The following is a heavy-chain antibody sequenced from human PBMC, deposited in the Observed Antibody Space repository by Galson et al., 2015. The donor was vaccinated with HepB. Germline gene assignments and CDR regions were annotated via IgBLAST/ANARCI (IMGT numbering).Heavy chain of an antibody. CDR2: ISYDGSNK. J-gene: IGHJ6*02. CDR3: AREVDYYYGMDV. Sequence: SLRLSCAASGFTFSSYAMHWVRQAPGKGLEWVAVISYDGSNKYYADSVKGRFTISRDNSKNTLYLQMNSLRAEDTAVYYCAREVDYYYGMDVWGQGTTVTVSS. CDR1: GFTFSSYA. V-gene: IGHV3-30*04.